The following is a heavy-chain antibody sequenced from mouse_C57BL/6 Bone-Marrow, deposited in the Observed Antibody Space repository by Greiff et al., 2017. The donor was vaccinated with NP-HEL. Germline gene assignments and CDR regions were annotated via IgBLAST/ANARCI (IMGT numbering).Heavy chain of an antibody. CDR3: ARDGDYFGSSYGYFDV. CDR1: GYTFTEYT. CDR2: FYPGGGSR. D-gene: IGHD1-1*01. Sequence: QVQLQQSGAELVKPGASVKLSCKASGYTFTEYTIHWVKQRPGQGLEWIGWFYPGGGSRKYNEKCKDKATWTATNKRTTVYMYLSRLTSEDSAVYFCARDGDYFGSSYGYFDVWGTGTTVTVSS. V-gene: IGHV1-62-2*01. J-gene: IGHJ1*03.